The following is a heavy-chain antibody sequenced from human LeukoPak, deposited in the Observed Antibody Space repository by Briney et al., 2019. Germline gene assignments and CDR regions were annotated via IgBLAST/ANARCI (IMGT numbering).Heavy chain of an antibody. CDR3: ARVVAPLIDEYYYDGMDV. CDR1: GYTFTSYY. D-gene: IGHD2-15*01. CDR2: INPSGGST. Sequence: GASVKVSCKASGYTFTSYYMHWVRQPPGQGVEWMGIINPSGGSTSYAQKFQGRVTMARDTSTSTVYMELSSLRSEDTAVYYCARVVAPLIDEYYYDGMDVWGKGTTVTVSS. J-gene: IGHJ6*04. V-gene: IGHV1-46*01.